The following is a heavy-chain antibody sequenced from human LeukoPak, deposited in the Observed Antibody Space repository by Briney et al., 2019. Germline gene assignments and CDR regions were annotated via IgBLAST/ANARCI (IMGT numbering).Heavy chain of an antibody. J-gene: IGHJ5*02. CDR3: AKDGPIVVVVAATRDRWFDP. CDR1: GFTFSSYA. D-gene: IGHD2-15*01. Sequence: GGSLRLSCAASGFTFSSYAMSWVRQAPGKGLEWVSAISGSGGSTYYADSVKGRFTISRDNSKNTLYLQMNSLRAEDTAVYYCAKDGPIVVVVAATRDRWFDPWGQGTLVTVSS. CDR2: ISGSGGST. V-gene: IGHV3-23*01.